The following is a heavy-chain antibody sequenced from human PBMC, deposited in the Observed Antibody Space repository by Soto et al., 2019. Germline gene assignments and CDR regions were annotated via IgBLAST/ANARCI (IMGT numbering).Heavy chain of an antibody. Sequence: EVQLVQAGAEVKKPGESLKISCKGSGYIFTNQWIGWGRQMPGQGLECMGIIYPGDSDTRYSPSFQGPVTISADKSSSTADLQWSILKASDTAMYYCARRVLRETHFDYCGQGTMVTVSS. CDR3: ARRVLRETHFDY. CDR2: IYPGDSDT. V-gene: IGHV5-51*01. J-gene: IGHJ4*02. CDR1: GYIFTNQW. D-gene: IGHD3-10*02.